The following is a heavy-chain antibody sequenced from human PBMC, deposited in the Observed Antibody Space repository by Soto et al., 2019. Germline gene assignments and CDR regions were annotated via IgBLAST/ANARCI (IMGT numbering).Heavy chain of an antibody. V-gene: IGHV3-15*01. J-gene: IGHJ4*02. CDR2: IKSKTSGETT. D-gene: IGHD3-10*01. CDR1: GSTFNSAW. CDR3: VIDISSSGAGVLDY. Sequence: EVHLVESGGGLVQPGGSLRLSCAASGSTFNSAWLTWVRQAPGKGLEWVARIKSKTSGETTDYAAPVQVRFIISRDDSKSTVYLQMNSLNTEDTAIYNCVIDISSSGAGVLDYWGEGTLVTVS.